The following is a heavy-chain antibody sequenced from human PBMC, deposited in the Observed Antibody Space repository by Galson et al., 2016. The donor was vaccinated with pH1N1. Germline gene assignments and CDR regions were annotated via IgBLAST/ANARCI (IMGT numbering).Heavy chain of an antibody. CDR2: VYPGDSDT. CDR1: GYSFTSYW. J-gene: IGHJ4*02. CDR3: ARLRGGITVVREVYFDL. Sequence: QSGAEVKKPGESLKISCRGSGYSFTSYWIAWVRQKPGKGLEWMGIVYPGDSDTRYNPSFRGLFTFSADKSIGTAYLQWSSLEASDTAIYYCARLRGGITVVREVYFDLWGQGTLVTVSP. D-gene: IGHD3-10*01. V-gene: IGHV5-51*03.